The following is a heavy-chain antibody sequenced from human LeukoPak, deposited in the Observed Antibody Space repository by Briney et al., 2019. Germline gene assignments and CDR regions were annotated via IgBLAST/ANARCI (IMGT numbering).Heavy chain of an antibody. CDR2: IYHSGST. CDR1: GDSISSNY. J-gene: IGHJ3*02. V-gene: IGHV4-59*04. Sequence: SETLSLTCTGSGDSISSNYWTWIRQPPGKGLEWIGYIYHSGSTYYTTSLESRATISVDKSKNPVSLKLSSVTAADTAVYYCARGDIAAAGTGAFDIWGQGTMVTVSS. D-gene: IGHD6-13*01. CDR3: ARGDIAAAGTGAFDI.